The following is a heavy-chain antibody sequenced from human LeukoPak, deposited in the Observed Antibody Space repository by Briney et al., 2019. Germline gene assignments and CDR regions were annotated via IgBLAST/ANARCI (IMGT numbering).Heavy chain of an antibody. CDR1: GYTFTSYD. J-gene: IGHJ6*03. Sequence: ASVKVSCKASGYTFTSYDINWVRQATGQGREWMGWMNPNSGNTGYAQKFQGRVTMTRNTSISTAYMELSSLRSEDTAVYYCARDTYGSGKDYYYYYMDVWGKGTTVTISS. CDR3: ARDTYGSGKDYYYYYMDV. D-gene: IGHD3-10*01. V-gene: IGHV1-8*01. CDR2: MNPNSGNT.